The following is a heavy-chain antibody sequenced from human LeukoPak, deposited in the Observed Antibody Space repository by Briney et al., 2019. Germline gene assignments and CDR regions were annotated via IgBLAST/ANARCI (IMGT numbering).Heavy chain of an antibody. D-gene: IGHD3-22*01. CDR1: GFTFSSYW. J-gene: IGHJ3*02. V-gene: IGHV3-74*01. Sequence: GGSLRLSCAASGFTFSSYWMHWVRQAPGKGLVRVSRINSDGSSTNYADSVKGRFTISRDNSKNTLYLQMNSLRAEDTAVYYCARSTTGSIVVVITVGLGAFDIWGQGTMVTVSS. CDR3: ARSTTGSIVVVITVGLGAFDI. CDR2: INSDGSST.